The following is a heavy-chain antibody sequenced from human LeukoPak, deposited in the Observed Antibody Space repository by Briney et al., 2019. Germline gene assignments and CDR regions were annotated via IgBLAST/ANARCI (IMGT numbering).Heavy chain of an antibody. J-gene: IGHJ4*02. D-gene: IGHD5-24*01. Sequence: PSETLSLTCTVSGGSISSSSYYWGWIRQPPGKGLEWIGSIYYSGSTYYNPSLKSRVTISVDTSKNEFSLKLSSVTAADTAVYYCARDSRRDGYNPDYWGRGTLVTVSS. V-gene: IGHV4-39*07. CDR2: IYYSGST. CDR3: ARDSRRDGYNPDY. CDR1: GGSISSSSYY.